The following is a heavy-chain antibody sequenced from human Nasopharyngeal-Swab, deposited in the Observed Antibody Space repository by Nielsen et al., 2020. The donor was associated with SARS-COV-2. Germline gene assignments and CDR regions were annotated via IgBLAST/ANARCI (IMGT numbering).Heavy chain of an antibody. CDR3: ARDRPNYGMDV. V-gene: IGHV4-59*01. CDR2: IYYTGST. CDR1: GGSITGYY. J-gene: IGHJ6*02. Sequence: SETLSLTCTVSGGSITGYYWSWIRQPPGKGLELIGNIYYTGSTKYNPSLKSRVTISIDASKYQFSLKLTSVTAADTAVYYCARDRPNYGMDVWGRGTTVTVP.